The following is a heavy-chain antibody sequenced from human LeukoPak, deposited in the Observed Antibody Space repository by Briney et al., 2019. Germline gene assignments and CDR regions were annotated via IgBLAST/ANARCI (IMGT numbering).Heavy chain of an antibody. CDR3: AELGITMIGGV. CDR1: GFTFSSYE. Sequence: GGSLRLSCAASGFTFSSYEMNWVRQAPGKGLEWVSYISSSGSTIYYADSVKGRSTISRDNAKNSLYLQMNSLRAEDTAVYYCAELGITMIGGVWGKGTKVTISS. CDR2: ISSSGSTI. V-gene: IGHV3-48*03. D-gene: IGHD3-10*02. J-gene: IGHJ6*04.